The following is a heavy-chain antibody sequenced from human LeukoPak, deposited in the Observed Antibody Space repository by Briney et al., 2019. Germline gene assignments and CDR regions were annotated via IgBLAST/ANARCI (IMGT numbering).Heavy chain of an antibody. CDR3: ARQADDYGDYGWFDP. CDR1: GGSISSSSYC. V-gene: IGHV4-39*01. CDR2: IYYSGST. Sequence: SETLSLTCTVSGGSISSSSYCWGWIRQPPGKGLEWIGSIYYSGSTYYNPSLKSRVTISVDTSKNQFSLKLSSVTAADTAVYYCARQADDYGDYGWFDPWGQGTLVTVSS. D-gene: IGHD4-17*01. J-gene: IGHJ5*02.